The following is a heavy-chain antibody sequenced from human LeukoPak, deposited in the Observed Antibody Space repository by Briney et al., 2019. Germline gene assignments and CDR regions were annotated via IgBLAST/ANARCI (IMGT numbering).Heavy chain of an antibody. V-gene: IGHV3-21*01. CDR1: GFTFSSYS. CDR2: ITSSSSYI. D-gene: IGHD2-21*02. Sequence: GGSLRLSCAGSGFTFSSYSMTWVRQAPGKGLEWVSSITSSSSYIYYADSVEGRFTISRDNAKNSLFLQMNSLRAEDTAVYYCASSDWYHYFDYWGQGTLVTVSS. J-gene: IGHJ4*02. CDR3: ASSDWYHYFDY.